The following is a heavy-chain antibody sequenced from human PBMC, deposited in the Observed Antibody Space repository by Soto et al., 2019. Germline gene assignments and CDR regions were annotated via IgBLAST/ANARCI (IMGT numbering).Heavy chain of an antibody. Sequence: SETLSLPCTVSGGSISSGGYYWSWIRQHPGKGLEWIGYIYYSGSTYYNPSLKSRVTISVDTSKNQFSLKLSSVTAADTAVYYCAGIYDYGDPYFDYWGQGTLVTVSS. CDR3: AGIYDYGDPYFDY. J-gene: IGHJ4*02. D-gene: IGHD4-17*01. CDR1: GGSISSGGYY. V-gene: IGHV4-31*03. CDR2: IYYSGST.